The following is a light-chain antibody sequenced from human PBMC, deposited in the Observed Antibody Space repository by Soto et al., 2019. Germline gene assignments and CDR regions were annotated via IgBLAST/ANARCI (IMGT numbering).Light chain of an antibody. CDR3: QSYDSSLSRV. Sequence: QSVLTQPPSVSGAPGQRVTISCTGIISNIGAGYDVHWYQQLPGTAPKLLIYGNSKRPSGVPDRVSGSKSGTSASLAITGLQAEDEADYNCQSYDSSLSRVFGGGTKVTVL. CDR2: GNS. J-gene: IGLJ2*01. V-gene: IGLV1-40*01. CDR1: ISNIGAGYD.